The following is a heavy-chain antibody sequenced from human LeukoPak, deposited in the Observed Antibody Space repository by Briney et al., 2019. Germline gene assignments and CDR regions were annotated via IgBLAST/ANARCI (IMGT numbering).Heavy chain of an antibody. Sequence: GESLKISCKGSGYSFTSYWIGWVRQMPGKGLEWMGIIYPGDSDTRYSPSFQGQVTISADKSISTAYLQWSSLKASDTAMYYCARLETGVGDIVVVPAASTDAFDIWGQGTMVTVSS. CDR1: GYSFTSYW. J-gene: IGHJ3*02. CDR2: IYPGDSDT. CDR3: ARLETGVGDIVVVPAASTDAFDI. D-gene: IGHD2-2*01. V-gene: IGHV5-51*01.